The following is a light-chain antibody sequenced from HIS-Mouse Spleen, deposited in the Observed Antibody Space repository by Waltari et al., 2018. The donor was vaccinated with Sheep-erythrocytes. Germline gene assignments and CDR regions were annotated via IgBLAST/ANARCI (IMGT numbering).Light chain of an antibody. CDR1: QGLSSY. J-gene: IGKJ1*01. V-gene: IGKV1-8*01. CDR2: AAS. Sequence: AIRMTSSPSSLSASTGNGVPFTCRASQGLSSYLAWYQQKPGKDPQLLIYAASTLQSGVPSRFSGSGSGTDFTLTISCLQSEDFATYYCQQYYSYPRTFGQGTKVEIK. CDR3: QQYYSYPRT.